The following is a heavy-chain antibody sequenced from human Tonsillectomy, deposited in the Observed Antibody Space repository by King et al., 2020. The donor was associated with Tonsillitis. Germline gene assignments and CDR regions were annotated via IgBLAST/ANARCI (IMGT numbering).Heavy chain of an antibody. V-gene: IGHV3-21*06. CDR3: ARVGSGRYGYAP. CDR1: GFTFSTYS. D-gene: IGHD1-26*01. Sequence: VQLVESGGGLVKPGGSLTLSCAASGFTFSTYSMNWVRQAPGKGLEWVSSISSSGGYIYYADSVKGRFTISRDNAKSSLYLQMNSLRVEDTAEYYCARVGSGRYGYAPRGQGTLVTVSS. J-gene: IGHJ5*02. CDR2: ISSSGGYI.